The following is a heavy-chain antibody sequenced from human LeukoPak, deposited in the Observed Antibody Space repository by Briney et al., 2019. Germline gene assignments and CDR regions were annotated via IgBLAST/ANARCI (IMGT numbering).Heavy chain of an antibody. CDR3: ARVKGSGYYYVFDY. CDR1: GFTFSSYA. V-gene: IGHV3-30-3*01. J-gene: IGHJ4*02. CDR2: ISYGGSNK. Sequence: GGSLRLSCAASGFTFSSYAMHWVRQAPGKGLEWVAVISYGGSNKYYADSVKGRFTISRDNSKNTLYLQMNSLRAEDTAVYYCARVKGSGYYYVFDYWGQGTLVTVSS. D-gene: IGHD3-22*01.